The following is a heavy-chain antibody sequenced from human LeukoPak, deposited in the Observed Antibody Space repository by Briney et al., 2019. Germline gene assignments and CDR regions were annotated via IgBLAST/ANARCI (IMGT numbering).Heavy chain of an antibody. V-gene: IGHV1-46*01. CDR1: GYTFTSYY. Sequence: GASVKVSCKASGYTFTSYYMHRVRQAPGQGLEWMGIINPSGGSTSYTQKFQGRVTMTRDTSTSTVYMELSSLRSEDTAVYYCARGRVIGAATPSVDYWGQGTLVTVSS. CDR2: INPSGGST. J-gene: IGHJ4*02. CDR3: ARGRVIGAATPSVDY. D-gene: IGHD2-2*01.